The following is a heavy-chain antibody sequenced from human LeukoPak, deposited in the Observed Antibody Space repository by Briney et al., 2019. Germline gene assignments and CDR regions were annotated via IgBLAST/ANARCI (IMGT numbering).Heavy chain of an antibody. V-gene: IGHV1-69*06. CDR2: IIPILGTA. CDR3: ARPIMITSGNAFDI. CDR1: GGTFSSYA. D-gene: IGHD3-16*01. Sequence: APVKVSCKASGGTFSSYAISWVRQAPGQGLEWMGGIIPILGTANYAQKFQGRVTITADKSTSTAYMKLSSLRSENTAVYYCARPIMITSGNAFDIWGQGTMVTVSS. J-gene: IGHJ3*02.